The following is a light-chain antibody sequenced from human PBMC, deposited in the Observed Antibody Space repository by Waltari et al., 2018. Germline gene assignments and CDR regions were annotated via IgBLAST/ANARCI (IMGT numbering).Light chain of an antibody. J-gene: IGKJ1*01. CDR2: AAS. V-gene: IGKV3-15*01. CDR3: QENNHWPPVWT. Sequence: EIVLTQPPATLSVSPGERVTLPCRASQRVSSNLAWYQQKPGRAPRLIIYAASNRATGIPARFSGSGSGTEFTLTISSLQSEDFAVYYCQENNHWPPVWTFGQGTNVEIK. CDR1: QRVSSN.